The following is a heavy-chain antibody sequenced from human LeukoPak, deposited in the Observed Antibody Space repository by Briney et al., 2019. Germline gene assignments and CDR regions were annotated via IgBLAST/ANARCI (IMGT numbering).Heavy chain of an antibody. CDR1: GGSISSGDYY. J-gene: IGHJ6*03. D-gene: IGHD1-26*01. Sequence: SQTLSLTCTVSGGSISSGDYYWSWIRQPPGKGLEWIGYIYYSGSTNYNPSLKSRVTISVDTSKNQFSLKLSSVTAADTAVYYCARGSGSYLYYYYYMDVWGKGTTVTVSS. CDR3: ARGSGSYLYYYYYMDV. CDR2: IYYSGST. V-gene: IGHV4-30-4*08.